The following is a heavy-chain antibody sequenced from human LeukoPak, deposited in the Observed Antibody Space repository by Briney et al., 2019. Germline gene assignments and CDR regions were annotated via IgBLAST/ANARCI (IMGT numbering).Heavy chain of an antibody. V-gene: IGHV3-21*01. Sequence: GGSLRLSCAASGFTFSSYSMNWVRQAPGKGLEWVSSISSSSSYIYYADSVKGRFTISRDNAKNSLYLQMNSLRAEDTAVYYCAREQGGSYYSDYWGQGTLVTVSS. CDR1: GFTFSSYS. CDR2: ISSSSSYI. J-gene: IGHJ4*02. D-gene: IGHD1-26*01. CDR3: AREQGGSYYSDY.